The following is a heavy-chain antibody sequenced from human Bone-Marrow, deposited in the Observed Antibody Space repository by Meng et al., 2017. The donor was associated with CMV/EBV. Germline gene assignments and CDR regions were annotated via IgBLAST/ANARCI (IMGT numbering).Heavy chain of an antibody. J-gene: IGHJ4*02. CDR2: ISYDGSNK. CDR1: GFTFSSYA. D-gene: IGHD2-2*01. V-gene: IGHV3-30-3*01. Sequence: GESLKISCAASGFTFSSYAMHWVRQAPGKGLEWVAVISYDGSNKYYADSVKGRFTISRDNSKNTLYLQINSLRAEDTAVYYCARGLSPGYCSSTSCPIDYWGQGTLVTVSS. CDR3: ARGLSPGYCSSTSCPIDY.